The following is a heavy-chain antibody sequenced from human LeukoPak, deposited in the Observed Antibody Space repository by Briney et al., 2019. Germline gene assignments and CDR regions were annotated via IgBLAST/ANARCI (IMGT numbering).Heavy chain of an antibody. Sequence: LGGSLRLSCAASGFTFSSYWMHWVRQAPGKGLVWVSRINSDGSSTSYADSVKGRFTISRDNAKNTLYLQMNSLRAEDTAVYYCASSGWSSPFDCWGQGTLVTVSS. CDR1: GFTFSSYW. CDR3: ASSGWSSPFDC. V-gene: IGHV3-74*01. D-gene: IGHD6-19*01. CDR2: INSDGSST. J-gene: IGHJ4*02.